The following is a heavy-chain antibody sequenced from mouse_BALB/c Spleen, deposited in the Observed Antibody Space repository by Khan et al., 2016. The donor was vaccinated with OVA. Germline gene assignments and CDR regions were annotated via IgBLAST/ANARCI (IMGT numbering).Heavy chain of an antibody. D-gene: IGHD1-2*01. Sequence: VQLQESGAELARPGASVKLSCKASGYTFTDYYINWVKQRTGQGLEWIGEISPGSGDTYYKERFKGKATLTADKSSSTAYMQLSSLTSEASAVYFCARRNYFGYTFAYWGQGTLVTVSA. CDR3: ARRNYFGYTFAY. CDR2: ISPGSGDT. J-gene: IGHJ3*01. CDR1: GYTFTDYY. V-gene: IGHV1-77*01.